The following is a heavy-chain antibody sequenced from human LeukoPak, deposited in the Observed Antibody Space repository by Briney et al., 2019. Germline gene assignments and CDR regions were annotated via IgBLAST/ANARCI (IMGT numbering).Heavy chain of an antibody. CDR3: AREGGHQLLPPPWTHTGHFDF. J-gene: IGHJ4*02. V-gene: IGHV4-38-2*02. D-gene: IGHD5-18*01. CDR1: GYSISSGYF. Sequence: PSETLSLTCTVSGYSISSGYFWGWIRQSPGKGLEWIATLHHPEITHYNPSLARRVSISLDTAKNQFSLSLRSVTAADTAVYYCAREGGHQLLPPPWTHTGHFDFWDQGILVTVSS. CDR2: LHHPEIT.